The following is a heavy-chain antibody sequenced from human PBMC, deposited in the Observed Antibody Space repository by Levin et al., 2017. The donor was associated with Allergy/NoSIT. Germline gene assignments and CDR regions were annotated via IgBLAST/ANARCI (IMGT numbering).Heavy chain of an antibody. CDR3: ARFGLLNRVGRYYYMDV. Sequence: SQTLSLTCTVSGGSISSGGYYWSWIRQHPGKGLEWIGYIYYSGSTYYNPSLKSRVTISVDTSKNQFSLKLSSVTAADTAVYYCARFGLLNRVGRYYYMDVWGKGTTVTVSS. CDR2: IYYSGST. J-gene: IGHJ6*03. CDR1: GGSISSGGYY. D-gene: IGHD3-3*01. V-gene: IGHV4-31*03.